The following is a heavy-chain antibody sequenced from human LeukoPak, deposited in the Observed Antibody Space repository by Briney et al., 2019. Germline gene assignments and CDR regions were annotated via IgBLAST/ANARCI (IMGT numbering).Heavy chain of an antibody. CDR2: ISSSSSYI. V-gene: IGHV3-21*01. Sequence: GGSLRLSCAASGFTFRSYSMNWVRQAPGKGLEWVSSISSSSSYIYYADSVKGRFTISRDNAKNSLYLQMNSLRAEDTAVYYCASQRNWYFDYWGQGTLVTVSS. CDR1: GFTFRSYS. CDR3: ASQRNWYFDY. J-gene: IGHJ4*02. D-gene: IGHD1-1*01.